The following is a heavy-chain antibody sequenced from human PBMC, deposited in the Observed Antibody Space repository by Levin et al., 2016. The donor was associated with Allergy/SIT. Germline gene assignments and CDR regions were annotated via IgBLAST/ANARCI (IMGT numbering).Heavy chain of an antibody. CDR3: AKDRGYYGSGSYFNLYTWFDS. J-gene: IGHJ5*01. D-gene: IGHD3-10*01. CDR2: ISYDGSNK. V-gene: IGHV3-30*18. Sequence: VRQAPGKGLEWVAVISYDGSNKYYADSLKDRFTISRDNSKNTLYLQMNSLRPEDTAVYYCAKDRGYYGSGSYFNLYTWFDSWGQGTLVTVSS.